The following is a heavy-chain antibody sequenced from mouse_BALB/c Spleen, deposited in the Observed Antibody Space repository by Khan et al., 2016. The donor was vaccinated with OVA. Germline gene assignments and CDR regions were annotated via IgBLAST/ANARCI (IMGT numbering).Heavy chain of an antibody. J-gene: IGHJ4*01. CDR1: AYIFTDYW. Sequence: QVQLQQPGAELVRPGASVKLSCKASAYIFTDYWMNWVKQRPGQGLEWIGMIDPSDSETHYNQIFKDKATLTVDKSSSTAYMQLSSLTSEDSAVYYCARCVMVAMDYWGQGTSVTVSS. V-gene: IGHV1-61*01. D-gene: IGHD1-1*02. CDR2: IDPSDSET. CDR3: ARCVMVAMDY.